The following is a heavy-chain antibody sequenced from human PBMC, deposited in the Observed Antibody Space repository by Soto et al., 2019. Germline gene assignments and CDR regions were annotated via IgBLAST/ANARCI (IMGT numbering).Heavy chain of an antibody. CDR3: ARDTGTYPYYFDS. Sequence: QVQLQESGPGLVKPSQTLSLTCTVSGGSISSGENFWNWIRQSPGKGPEWIGYIHHSGSTYYNPSLKSRLTISVDTSKNQISLKLNSVTAADTAVYYCARDTGTYPYYFDSWGQGTLVTVSS. D-gene: IGHD1-26*01. CDR2: IHHSGST. V-gene: IGHV4-30-4*01. J-gene: IGHJ4*02. CDR1: GGSISSGENF.